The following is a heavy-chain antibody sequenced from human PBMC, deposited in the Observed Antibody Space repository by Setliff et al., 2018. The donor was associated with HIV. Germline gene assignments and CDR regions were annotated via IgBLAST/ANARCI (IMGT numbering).Heavy chain of an antibody. CDR3: ARAAASKNIRGEYYFDY. CDR1: GGTFSSYA. J-gene: IGHJ4*02. D-gene: IGHD3-16*01. CDR2: IIPIFGTA. Sequence: GASVKVSCKASGGTFSSYAISWVRQAPGQGLEWMGGIIPIFGTANYAQKFQGRVTITRDTSTSTVYMELSSLRSEDTAVYYCARAAASKNIRGEYYFDYWGKGTLVTVSS. V-gene: IGHV1-69*05.